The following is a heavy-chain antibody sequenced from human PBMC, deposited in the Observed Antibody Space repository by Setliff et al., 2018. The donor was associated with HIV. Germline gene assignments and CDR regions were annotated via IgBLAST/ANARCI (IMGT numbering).Heavy chain of an antibody. CDR2: ISGSGSTI. Sequence: GGSLRLSCAVSGFTFHTYFMSWIRQAPGQGLEWVSYISGSGSTIYYADSVKGRFTISRDNAKNSLYLQMNSLRAEDTAVYYCARGYGSGRGDDYWGQGTLVTVS. CDR3: ARGYGSGRGDDY. CDR1: GFTFHTYF. V-gene: IGHV3-11*04. J-gene: IGHJ4*02. D-gene: IGHD3-10*01.